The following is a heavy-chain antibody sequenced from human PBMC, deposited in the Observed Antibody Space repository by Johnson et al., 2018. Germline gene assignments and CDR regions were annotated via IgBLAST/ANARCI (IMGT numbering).Heavy chain of an antibody. CDR1: GFTFSSHG. J-gene: IGHJ6*02. Sequence: VQLQESGGGLVQPGGSLRLSCAASGFTFSSHGMNWVRPAPGKGLEWVSFISDTGDIIYYANSVKGRFTISRDNAKNTLSLQMNSLRAEDTAVYYCARDGVLLWFGNLGGMDVWGQGTTVTVSS. D-gene: IGHD3-10*01. CDR2: ISDTGDII. CDR3: ARDGVLLWFGNLGGMDV. V-gene: IGHV3-23*01.